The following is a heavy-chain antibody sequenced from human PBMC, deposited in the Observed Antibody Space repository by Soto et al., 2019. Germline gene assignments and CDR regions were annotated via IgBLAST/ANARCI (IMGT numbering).Heavy chain of an antibody. CDR2: INPGNGNT. CDR1: GYSFTSRA. Sequence: QVQVVQSGAEVKKPGASVSVSCKTSGYSFTSRAMQWVRQAPGETLEWMAWINPGNGNTKYSQKFQGRVSVTRDISTSTVYMEMSSLTLEDTAVYYCVLRWFDPWGQGTRVTVTS. J-gene: IGHJ5*02. D-gene: IGHD3-10*01. CDR3: VLRWFDP. V-gene: IGHV1-3*01.